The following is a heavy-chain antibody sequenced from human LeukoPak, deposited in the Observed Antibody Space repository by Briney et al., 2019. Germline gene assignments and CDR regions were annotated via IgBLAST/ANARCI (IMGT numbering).Heavy chain of an antibody. V-gene: IGHV1-2*02. CDR3: ARDESIAYENNWFDP. D-gene: IGHD6-6*01. CDR1: GYTFTGYY. J-gene: IGHJ5*02. CDR2: INPNSGGT. Sequence: SVKVSCKASGYTFTGYYMHWVRQAPGQGLEWMGWINPNSGGTNYAQKFQGRVTMTRDTSISTAYMELSRLRSDDTAVYYCARDESIAYENNWFDPWGQGTLVTVSS.